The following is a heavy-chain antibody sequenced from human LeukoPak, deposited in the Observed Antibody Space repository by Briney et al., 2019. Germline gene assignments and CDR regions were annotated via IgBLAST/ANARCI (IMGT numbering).Heavy chain of an antibody. V-gene: IGHV1-18*01. Sequence: ASVKVSCKASGYTFTSYGISWVRQAPGQGLEWMGWISAYNGNTNYAQKLQGRVTMTTDTSTSTAYMELRSLRSDDTAVYYCARDGAVPLYYYGSGSYNLGGRGYYYYYYMDVWGKGTTVTVSS. J-gene: IGHJ6*03. CDR2: ISAYNGNT. CDR3: ARDGAVPLYYYGSGSYNLGGRGYYYYYYMDV. CDR1: GYTFTSYG. D-gene: IGHD3-10*01.